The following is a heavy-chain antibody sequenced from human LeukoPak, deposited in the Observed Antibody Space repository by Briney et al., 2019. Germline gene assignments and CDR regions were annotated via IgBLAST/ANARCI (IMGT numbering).Heavy chain of an antibody. CDR2: INPNSGGT. CDR3: ARDGGVVAARFGY. CDR1: GYTFTGYY. J-gene: IGHJ4*02. Sequence: ASVKVSCKASGYTFTGYYMHRVRQAPGQGLEWMGWINPNSGGTNYAQKFQGRVTMTRDTSISTAYMELSRLRSDDTAVYYCARDGGVVAARFGYWGQGTLVTVSS. V-gene: IGHV1-2*02. D-gene: IGHD2-15*01.